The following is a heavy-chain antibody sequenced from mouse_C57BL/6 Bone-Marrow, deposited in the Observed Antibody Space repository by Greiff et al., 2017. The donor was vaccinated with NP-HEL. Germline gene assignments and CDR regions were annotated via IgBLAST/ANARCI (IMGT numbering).Heavy chain of an antibody. Sequence: EVQLVESEGGLVQPGSSMKLSCTASGFTFSDYYMAWVRQVPEKGLEWVANINYDGSSTYYLDSLKSRFIISRDNAKNILYLQMSSLKSEDTATYYCAREGNYEFDYWGQGTTLTVSS. D-gene: IGHD2-1*01. CDR1: GFTFSDYY. V-gene: IGHV5-16*01. CDR2: INYDGSST. CDR3: AREGNYEFDY. J-gene: IGHJ2*01.